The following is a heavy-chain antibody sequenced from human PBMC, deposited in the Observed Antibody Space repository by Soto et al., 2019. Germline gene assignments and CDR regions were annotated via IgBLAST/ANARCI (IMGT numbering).Heavy chain of an antibody. Sequence: QVQLQQWGAGLLKPSETLSLTCAVYGGSFSGYYWSWIRQPPGKGLEWSGEINHSGSTNYNPSLKSRVTISVDTSKNQFSLKLGSVTAADTAVYYCARVGWSGGSCSQTRQTQKDAFDIWGQGTMVTVSS. J-gene: IGHJ3*02. CDR2: INHSGST. D-gene: IGHD2-15*01. V-gene: IGHV4-34*01. CDR3: ARVGWSGGSCSQTRQTQKDAFDI. CDR1: GGSFSGYY.